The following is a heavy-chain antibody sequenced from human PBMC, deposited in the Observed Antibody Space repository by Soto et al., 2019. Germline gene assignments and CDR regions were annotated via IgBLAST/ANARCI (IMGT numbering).Heavy chain of an antibody. Sequence: PSQTLSLTCAISGDSGSSNSAAWNWIRQAPSRGLEWLGRTYYRSKWYNDYAVSVKSRITINPDTSKNQFSLQLNSVTPEDTAVYYCARDKGSIVGATMFDYWGQGTLVTVSS. CDR1: GDSGSSNSAA. V-gene: IGHV6-1*01. CDR2: TYYRSKWYN. D-gene: IGHD1-26*01. CDR3: ARDKGSIVGATMFDY. J-gene: IGHJ4*02.